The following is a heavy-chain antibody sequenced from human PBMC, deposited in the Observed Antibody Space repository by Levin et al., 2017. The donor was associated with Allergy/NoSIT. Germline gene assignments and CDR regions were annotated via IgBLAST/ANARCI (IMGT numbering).Heavy chain of an antibody. CDR1: GGSISSYY. CDR2: IYYSGST. J-gene: IGHJ6*03. D-gene: IGHD6-13*01. V-gene: IGHV4-59*01. Sequence: SETLSLTCTVSGGSISSYYCTWIRQPPGKGLEWIGYIYYSGSTNYNPSLKSRVTISVDTSKNQFSLKLSSVTAADTAVYYCASTMAAAAPYYMDVWGKGTTVTVSS. CDR3: ASTMAAAAPYYMDV.